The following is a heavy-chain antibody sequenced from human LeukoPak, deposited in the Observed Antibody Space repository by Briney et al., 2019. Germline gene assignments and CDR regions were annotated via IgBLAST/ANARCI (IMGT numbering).Heavy chain of an antibody. Sequence: PGGSLRLSCAASGFTFSSYWLQWVRQAPGKGLVWVSRINSDGSSASYADSVKGRFTISRDNAKNTLYLQMNSLRAEDTAVYYCARHLTYGGWNSWGQGILVTVSS. V-gene: IGHV3-74*01. CDR1: GFTFSSYW. CDR2: INSDGSSA. J-gene: IGHJ4*02. D-gene: IGHD4-23*01. CDR3: ARHLTYGGWNS.